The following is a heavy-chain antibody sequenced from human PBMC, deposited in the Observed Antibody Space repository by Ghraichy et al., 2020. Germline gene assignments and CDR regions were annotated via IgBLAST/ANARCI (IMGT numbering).Heavy chain of an antibody. CDR1: GGSISGYY. CDR2: MSYSGSA. V-gene: IGHV4-59*01. D-gene: IGHD2-21*01. Sequence: SETLSLTCTVSGGSISGYYWTWIRQPPGKGLEWIGYMSYSGSANYNPSLESRLTISIDTSKNHFFLKLTSVTAADTALYYCARVNSDLNGLDVWGQGTTVIVSS. CDR3: ARVNSDLNGLDV. J-gene: IGHJ6*02.